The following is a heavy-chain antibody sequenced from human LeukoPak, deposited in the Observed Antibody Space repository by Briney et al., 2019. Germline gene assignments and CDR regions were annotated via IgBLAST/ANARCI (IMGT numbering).Heavy chain of an antibody. D-gene: IGHD4-17*01. CDR2: IWYDGSNK. CDR3: ARDDYGDYQGRMDV. V-gene: IGHV3-33*01. Sequence: GGSLRLSCAASGFTFSSYGMHWVRQAPGKGLEWVAVIWYDGSNKYYADSVKGRFTISRGNSKNTLYLQMNSLRAEDTAVYYCARDDYGDYQGRMDVWGKGTTVTVSS. J-gene: IGHJ6*04. CDR1: GFTFSSYG.